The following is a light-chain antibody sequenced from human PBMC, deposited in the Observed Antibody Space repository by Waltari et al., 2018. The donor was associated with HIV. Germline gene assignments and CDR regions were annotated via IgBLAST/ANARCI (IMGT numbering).Light chain of an antibody. CDR2: EDD. CDR1: GASLAFTF. V-gene: IGLV6-57*04. CDR3: QSYDSNYVV. J-gene: IGLJ2*01. Sequence: FMLPHRPPVSESPGEPLTISCTRSGASLAFTFVHWYQQRPGSAPTTVIYEDDRRPSGVPDRFSGSIDRSSNSASLTISGLEPEDEADYYCQSYDSNYVVFGGGTKLTVL.